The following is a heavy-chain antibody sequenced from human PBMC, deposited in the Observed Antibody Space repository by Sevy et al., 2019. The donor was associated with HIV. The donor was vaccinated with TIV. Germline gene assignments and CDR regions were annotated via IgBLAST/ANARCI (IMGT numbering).Heavy chain of an antibody. J-gene: IGHJ4*02. D-gene: IGHD2-2*01. CDR1: GGTFSSYA. CDR2: IIPIFGTA. V-gene: IGHV1-69*13. Sequence: ASVKVSCKASGGTFSSYAISWVRQAPGQGLEWMGGIIPIFGTANYAQKFQGRVTITADESTGTAYMELSSLRSEDTAVYYCASFSYCSSTSCYYFDYWGQGTLVTVSS. CDR3: ASFSYCSSTSCYYFDY.